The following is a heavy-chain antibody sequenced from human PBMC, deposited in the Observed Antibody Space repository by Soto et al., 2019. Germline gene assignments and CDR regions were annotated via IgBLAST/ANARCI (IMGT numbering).Heavy chain of an antibody. Sequence: QVQLQESGRGLVKPSGTLSLTCAVSGGSISSSDWWHWVRQSPGKGLEWIGEIYHRGSTKYNPSLTSRVTMSIHKSKNELSLKLTSLTASDTAIYYCARDDFGGNSALLYWGQGTLVTVSS. J-gene: IGHJ4*02. CDR2: IYHRGST. CDR1: GGSISSSDW. V-gene: IGHV4-4*02. D-gene: IGHD4-17*01. CDR3: ARDDFGGNSALLY.